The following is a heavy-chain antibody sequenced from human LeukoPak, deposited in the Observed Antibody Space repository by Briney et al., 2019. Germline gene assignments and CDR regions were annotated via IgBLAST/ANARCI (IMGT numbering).Heavy chain of an antibody. V-gene: IGHV4-59*01. CDR3: AREVGFLEWLPYNWFDP. J-gene: IGHJ5*02. CDR1: GGSISSYY. CDR2: IYYSGST. D-gene: IGHD3-3*01. Sequence: LETLSLTCTVSGGSISSYYWSWIRQPPGKGLEWIGYIYYSGSTNYNPSLKSRVTISVDTSKNQFSLKLSSVTAADTAVYYCAREVGFLEWLPYNWFDPWGQGTLVTVSS.